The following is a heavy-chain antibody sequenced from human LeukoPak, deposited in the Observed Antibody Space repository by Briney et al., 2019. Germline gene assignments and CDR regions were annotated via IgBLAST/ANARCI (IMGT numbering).Heavy chain of an antibody. Sequence: SETLSLTCTVSGGSISSSSYYWGWIRQPPGKGLEWIGSIYYSRSTYYNPSLKSRVTISVDTSKNQFSLKLSSLTAADTAVYYCARGVTMIVVVIHDWYFDLWGRGTLVAVSS. D-gene: IGHD3-22*01. CDR2: IYYSRST. V-gene: IGHV4-39*01. J-gene: IGHJ2*01. CDR3: ARGVTMIVVVIHDWYFDL. CDR1: GGSISSSSYY.